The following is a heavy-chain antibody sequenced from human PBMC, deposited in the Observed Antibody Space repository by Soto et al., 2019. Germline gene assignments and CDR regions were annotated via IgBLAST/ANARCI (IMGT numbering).Heavy chain of an antibody. CDR3: AKDPVVVAATKPEFDY. J-gene: IGHJ4*02. V-gene: IGHV3-23*01. CDR1: GFTFSSYA. Sequence: GGSLRLSCAASGFTFSSYAMSWVRQAPGKGLECVSAISGSGGSTYYADSVKGRFTISRDNSKNTLYLQMNSLRAEDTAVYYCAKDPVVVAATKPEFDYWGQGTLVTVSS. CDR2: ISGSGGST. D-gene: IGHD2-15*01.